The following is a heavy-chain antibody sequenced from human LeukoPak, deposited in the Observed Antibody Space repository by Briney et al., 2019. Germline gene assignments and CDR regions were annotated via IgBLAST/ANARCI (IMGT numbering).Heavy chain of an antibody. CDR1: GFTFSSYD. Sequence: GGSLRLSCAASGFTFSSYDMSWVRQAPGKGLGWVSPISGSGGSTYYADCVKGRFTISRDNSKNTLYLQMNSLRAEDTAVYYCAKDQRVGYPYYFDYWGQGTLVTVSS. CDR3: AKDQRVGYPYYFDY. J-gene: IGHJ4*02. CDR2: ISGSGGST. V-gene: IGHV3-23*01. D-gene: IGHD2-8*02.